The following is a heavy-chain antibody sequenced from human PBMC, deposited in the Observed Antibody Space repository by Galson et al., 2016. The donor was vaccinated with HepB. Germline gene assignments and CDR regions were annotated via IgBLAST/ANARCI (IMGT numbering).Heavy chain of an antibody. CDR2: MNPNSGNT. Sequence: SVKVSCKASGYAFSTYDINWVRQAPGQGLEWMGWMNPNSGNTGYVQKFQGRVSMTRNTAISKAYLEVSSLGTEDTATYYCARTLPAVGKSGMDVWGQGTTVIVSS. V-gene: IGHV1-8*02. D-gene: IGHD2-2*01. CDR1: GYAFSTYD. CDR3: ARTLPAVGKSGMDV. J-gene: IGHJ6*02.